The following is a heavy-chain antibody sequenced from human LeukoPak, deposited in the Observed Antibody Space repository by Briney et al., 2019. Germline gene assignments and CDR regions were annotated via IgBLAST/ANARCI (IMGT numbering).Heavy chain of an antibody. CDR3: ARSFSGSSVGCDY. V-gene: IGHV4-4*07. CDR2: IYTSGST. J-gene: IGHJ4*02. D-gene: IGHD3-10*01. CDR1: GGSITRYY. Sequence: SETLSLTCTVSGGSITRYYWSGIRQPAAKGLEWIGRIYTSGSTNSNPSLKSRVTMSVDTSKNQFSLKLSSVTAADAAVYCCARSFSGSSVGCDYWGQGTLVTVS.